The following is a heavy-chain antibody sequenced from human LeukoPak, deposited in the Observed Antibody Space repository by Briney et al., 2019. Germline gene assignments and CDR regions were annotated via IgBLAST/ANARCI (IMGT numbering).Heavy chain of an antibody. CDR2: IGITGDT. CDR1: GFTFSKDD. J-gene: IGHJ2*01. Sequence: GGSLRLSCAASGFTFSKDDFHWLRQAPGKGLECVAAIGITGDTYYADSVKGRFTISREDAANSLYLQMRSLEAGDTALYYCTKEFCGSRAACAGGSYYDFWGRGALVTVSS. D-gene: IGHD2-15*01. CDR3: TKEFCGSRAACAGGSYYDF. V-gene: IGHV3-13*01.